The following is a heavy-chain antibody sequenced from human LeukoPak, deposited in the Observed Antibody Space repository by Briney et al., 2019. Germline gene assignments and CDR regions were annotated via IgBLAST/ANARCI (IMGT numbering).Heavy chain of an antibody. D-gene: IGHD1-1*01. CDR3: ASPLERRPYYYYYMDV. Sequence: AASVTVSCKASGGTFSSYAISWARQAPGQGLEWMGGIIPIFGTANYAQKFQGRVTITTDESTSTAYMELSSLRSEDTAVYYCASPLERRPYYYYYMDVWGKGTTVTVSS. V-gene: IGHV1-69*05. J-gene: IGHJ6*03. CDR1: GGTFSSYA. CDR2: IIPIFGTA.